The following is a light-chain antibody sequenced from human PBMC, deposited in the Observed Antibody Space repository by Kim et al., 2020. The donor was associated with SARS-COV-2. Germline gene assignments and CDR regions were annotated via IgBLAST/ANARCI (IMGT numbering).Light chain of an antibody. J-gene: IGLJ3*02. CDR3: NSRDSSGNHWV. CDR1: SLRSYY. Sequence: SSELTQDPAVSVALGQTVRITCQGDSLRSYYASWYQQKPGRAPVLVIYGKNNRPSGIPDRFSGSSSGNTASLTITGAQAEAEADYYCNSRDSSGNHWVFG. CDR2: GKN. V-gene: IGLV3-19*01.